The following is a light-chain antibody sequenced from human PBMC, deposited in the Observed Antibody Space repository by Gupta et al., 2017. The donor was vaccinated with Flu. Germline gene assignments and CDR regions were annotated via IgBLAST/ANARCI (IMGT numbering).Light chain of an antibody. CDR1: LSLVYKNGINS. CDR2: QCL. CDR3: MRGELPST. J-gene: IGKJ2*01. V-gene: IGKV2-30*01. Sequence: SVTLGQAAYISCRSSLSLVYKNGINSLDWVLQRSVLSLRRVIYQCLKRDSGVPDRFSGSGSGTDFTLKISRVEAEDVGVYYCMRGELPSTFGPGTMMEI.